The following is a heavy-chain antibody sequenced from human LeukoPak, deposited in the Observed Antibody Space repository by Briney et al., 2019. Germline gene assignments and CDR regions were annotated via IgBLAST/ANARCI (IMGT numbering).Heavy chain of an antibody. Sequence: GGSLRLSCAASGFTFDDYAMHWVRQAPGKGLEWVSGISWNSGSIGYADSVKGRFTISRDNAKNSLYLQMNSLRGEDTALYYCAKDSGWILFDDWGQGTLVTVSS. CDR2: ISWNSGSI. CDR1: GFTFDDYA. D-gene: IGHD2-2*03. CDR3: AKDSGWILFDD. J-gene: IGHJ4*02. V-gene: IGHV3-9*01.